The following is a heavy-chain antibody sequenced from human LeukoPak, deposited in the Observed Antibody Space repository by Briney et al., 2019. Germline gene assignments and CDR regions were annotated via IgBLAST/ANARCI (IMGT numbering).Heavy chain of an antibody. D-gene: IGHD3-10*01. J-gene: IGHJ4*02. CDR2: ISSSGSTI. V-gene: IGHV3-48*03. Sequence: GGSLRLCCAASGFTFSSYEMNWVRQAPGKGQEWVSYISSSGSTIYYADSVKGRFTISRDNAKNSLYLQMNSLRAEDTAVYYCARDSSYYGSGSFSDWGQGTLVTVSS. CDR1: GFTFSSYE. CDR3: ARDSSYYGSGSFSD.